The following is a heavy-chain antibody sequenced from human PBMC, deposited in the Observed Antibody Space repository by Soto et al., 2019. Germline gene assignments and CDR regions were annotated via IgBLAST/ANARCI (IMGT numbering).Heavy chain of an antibody. CDR2: ISSNGGST. CDR1: GFTFSSYA. V-gene: IGHV3-64*01. J-gene: IGHJ4*01. CDR3: ARDMGGYSCYVLDY. D-gene: IGHD5-12*01. Sequence: EVQLVESGGGLVQPGGSLRLSCAASGFTFSSYAMHWVRQAPGKGLEYVSAISSNGGSTYYANSVKGRFTISRDNSKNTLYLQMGSLRAEDMAVYYCARDMGGYSCYVLDYWGHGTLVTVSS.